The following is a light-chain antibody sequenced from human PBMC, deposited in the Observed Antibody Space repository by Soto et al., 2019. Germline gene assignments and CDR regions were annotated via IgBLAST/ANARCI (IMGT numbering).Light chain of an antibody. V-gene: IGKV3-11*01. CDR2: DAS. CDR3: QQRSNWPQLGT. Sequence: EIVLTQSPATLSLSPGERAALSCRASQSVSSYLAWYQQKPGQAPRLLIYDASNRATGIPARFSGSGSGTDFTLTISSLEPEDFAVYYCQQRSNWPQLGTFGGGTKVEIK. CDR1: QSVSSY. J-gene: IGKJ4*01.